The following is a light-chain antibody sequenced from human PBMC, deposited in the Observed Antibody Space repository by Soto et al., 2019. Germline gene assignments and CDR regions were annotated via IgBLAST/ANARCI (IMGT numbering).Light chain of an antibody. J-gene: IGKJ1*01. Sequence: EIVMTQSPATLSVSPGERATLSCRASQSVGSDLAWYQQKPGQAPRLVIYGASTRAAGFPARFSGSGSGTDFTLTISSLQSEDFAVYYCQQYDNWPWTFGQGTKVDIK. CDR2: GAS. CDR1: QSVGSD. CDR3: QQYDNWPWT. V-gene: IGKV3-15*01.